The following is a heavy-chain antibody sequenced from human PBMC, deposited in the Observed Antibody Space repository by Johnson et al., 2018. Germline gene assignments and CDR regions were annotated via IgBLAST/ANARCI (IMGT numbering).Heavy chain of an antibody. D-gene: IGHD5-18*01. J-gene: IGHJ3*02. Sequence: VQLQESGGGLVQPGGSLRLSCAASGFTFSSYWMHWVRQAPGKGLVWVSRINSYGSTTNYADFVKGRFTISRDNAKNTLYLQINSLRAEDTAVYYCANDGFSYGYPFDIWGQGTMVIVSS. CDR2: INSYGSTT. CDR3: ANDGFSYGYPFDI. V-gene: IGHV3-74*01. CDR1: GFTFSSYW.